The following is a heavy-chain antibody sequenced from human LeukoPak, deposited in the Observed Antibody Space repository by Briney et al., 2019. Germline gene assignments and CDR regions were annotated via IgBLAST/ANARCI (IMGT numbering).Heavy chain of an antibody. CDR1: GFTFSRYS. CDR2: ISSSSSYI. CDR3: AELGITMIGGV. J-gene: IGHJ6*04. Sequence: TGGSLRLSCAASGFTFSRYSMNWVRQAPGKGLEWVSSISSSSSYIYYADSVKGRFTISRDNAKNSLYLQMNSLRAEDTAVYYCAELGITMIGGVWGKGTTVTISS. V-gene: IGHV3-21*01. D-gene: IGHD3-10*02.